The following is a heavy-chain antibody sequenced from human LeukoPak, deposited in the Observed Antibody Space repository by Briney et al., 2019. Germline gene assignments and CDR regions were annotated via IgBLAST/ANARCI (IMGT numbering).Heavy chain of an antibody. Sequence: SETLSLTCTVSGGSITSSSYYWGWVRQPPGKGLEWIASIDNSGSTYYNLSLKSRVTISVDTSNNQFSLKLSSVPAADTAVYYCARHESSGGGPSGYWGQGTLVTVSS. CDR3: ARHESSGGGPSGY. CDR2: IDNSGST. D-gene: IGHD2-15*01. J-gene: IGHJ4*02. V-gene: IGHV4-39*01. CDR1: GGSITSSSYY.